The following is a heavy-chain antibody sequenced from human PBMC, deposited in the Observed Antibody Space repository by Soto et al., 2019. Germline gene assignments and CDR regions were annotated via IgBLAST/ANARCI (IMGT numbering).Heavy chain of an antibody. CDR3: ARDPRSISGTTSSGDFQH. J-gene: IGHJ1*01. D-gene: IGHD1-1*01. Sequence: QAQLIQSGAEVKKPGSSVKVSCKASGGTFSGYAINWVRQAPGQGLEWMGGIIPLLGITDYGQKFQGRITIAADESTGTAYMDLRGLRSEDTAVYYCARDPRSISGTTSSGDFQHWGQGTLVSVSS. CDR2: IIPLLGIT. V-gene: IGHV1-69*01. CDR1: GGTFSGYA.